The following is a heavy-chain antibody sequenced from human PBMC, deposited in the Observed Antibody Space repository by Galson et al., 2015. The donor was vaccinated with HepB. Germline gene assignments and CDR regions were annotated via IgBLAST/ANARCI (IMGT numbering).Heavy chain of an antibody. D-gene: IGHD3-22*01. J-gene: IGHJ4*02. V-gene: IGHV1-18*01. Sequence: SVKVSCKASGYTFTSYGISWVRQAPGQGLEWMGWISAYNGNTNYAQKLQGRVTMTTDTSTSTAYMELRGLRSDDTAVYYCARDRSYYYDSSGSDWGQGTLVTVSS. CDR3: ARDRSYYYDSSGSD. CDR2: ISAYNGNT. CDR1: GYTFTSYG.